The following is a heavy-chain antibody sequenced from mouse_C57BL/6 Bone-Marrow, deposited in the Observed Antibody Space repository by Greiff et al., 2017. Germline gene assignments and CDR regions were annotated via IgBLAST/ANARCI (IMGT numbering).Heavy chain of an antibody. CDR3: ARCYYGSSPFDY. D-gene: IGHD1-1*01. V-gene: IGHV1-52*01. J-gene: IGHJ2*01. Sequence: QSCKASGYTFTSYWMHWVKQRPIQGLEWIGNIDPSDSETHYNQKFKDKATLTVDKSSSTAYMQLSSLTYADSAVYYCARCYYGSSPFDYWGQGTTLTVSS. CDR2: IDPSDSET. CDR1: GYTFTSYW.